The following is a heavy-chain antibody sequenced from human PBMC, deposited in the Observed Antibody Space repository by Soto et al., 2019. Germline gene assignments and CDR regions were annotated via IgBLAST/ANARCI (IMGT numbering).Heavy chain of an antibody. CDR1: GFTFSSYW. D-gene: IGHD6-13*01. CDR3: ARVGMGHSSRPNFDY. J-gene: IGHJ4*02. Sequence: GGSLRLSCAASGFTFSSYWMSWVRQAPGKGLEWVANIKQDGSEKYYVDSVKGRFTISRDNAKNSLYLQMNSLRAEDTAVYYCARVGMGHSSRPNFDYWGQGTLVTVSS. V-gene: IGHV3-7*01. CDR2: IKQDGSEK.